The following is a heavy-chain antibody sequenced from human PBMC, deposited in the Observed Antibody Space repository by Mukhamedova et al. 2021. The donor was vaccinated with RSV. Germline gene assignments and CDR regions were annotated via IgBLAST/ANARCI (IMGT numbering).Heavy chain of an antibody. CDR3: AAVGTGHSAVIRTIHVDYGMDV. J-gene: IGHJ6*02. V-gene: IGHV1-2*02. CDR2: VNPKTGGT. Sequence: GHGLEWMGWVNPKTGGTSYAQRFQGRVTMTRDTSISAAYLELISLTSDDTAVYYCAAVGTGHSAVIRTIHVDYGMDVWGQGTKVT. D-gene: IGHD5-12*01.